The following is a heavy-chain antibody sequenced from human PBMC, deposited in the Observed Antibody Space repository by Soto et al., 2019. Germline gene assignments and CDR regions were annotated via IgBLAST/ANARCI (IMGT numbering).Heavy chain of an antibody. CDR3: ARDSFTAGLYFDY. Sequence: QVQLQESGPGLVKPSETLSLTCTVSGDSIRSYYWNWIRQHPGKRLEWIGYIYSSGHTNYNPSLKSRVTMSLDTSKNQFSLMLNSVIAADTAVYYCARDSFTAGLYFDYWGRGTLVTVSS. CDR2: IYSSGHT. V-gene: IGHV4-59*01. CDR1: GDSIRSYY. D-gene: IGHD2-8*02. J-gene: IGHJ4*02.